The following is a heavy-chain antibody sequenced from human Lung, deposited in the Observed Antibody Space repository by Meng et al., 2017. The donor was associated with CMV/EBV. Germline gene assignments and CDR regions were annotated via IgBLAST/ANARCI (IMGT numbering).Heavy chain of an antibody. J-gene: IGHJ4*02. CDR2: VVYSGTT. CDR3: ARHHHSPTFDY. D-gene: IGHD1-14*01. CDR1: GVSSMCIIYY. V-gene: IGHV4-39*01. Sequence: LRLKESGHGLLKPSHTLSLTCTVSGVSSMCIIYYWACGRQPPGEGLEWIGSVVYSGTTYYTSSLKSRVSISVDTSKNQFSLKLSSVTAADTAVYYCARHHHSPTFDYWGQGTLVTVSS.